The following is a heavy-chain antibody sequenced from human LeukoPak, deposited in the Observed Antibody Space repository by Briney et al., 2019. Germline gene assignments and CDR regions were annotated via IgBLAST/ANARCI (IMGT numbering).Heavy chain of an antibody. CDR1: GFAFSGYS. D-gene: IGHD2-15*01. CDR2: ISSGSSTI. V-gene: IGHV3-48*01. Sequence: GGSLRLSCAASGFAFSGYSMTWVRQAPGKGLEWVSYISSGSSTIFYADSVKGRFTISRNNAKSSLFLQMNSLSAEDTAVYYCARSRSGNYFDYCGQGTLVTVSS. J-gene: IGHJ4*02. CDR3: ARSRSGNYFDY.